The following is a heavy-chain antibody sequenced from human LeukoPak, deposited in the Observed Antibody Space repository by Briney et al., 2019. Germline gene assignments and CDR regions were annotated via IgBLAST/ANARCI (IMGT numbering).Heavy chain of an antibody. V-gene: IGHV1-18*01. D-gene: IGHD2-2*02. Sequence: ASVKASCKASGYTFTSYGISWVRQAPGQGLEWMGWISAYNGNTNYAQKLQGRVTMTTDTSTSTAYMELRSLRSDDTAVYYCARAGYCSSTSCYTGDWFDPWGQGTLVTVPS. CDR3: ARAGYCSSTSCYTGDWFDP. J-gene: IGHJ5*02. CDR2: ISAYNGNT. CDR1: GYTFTSYG.